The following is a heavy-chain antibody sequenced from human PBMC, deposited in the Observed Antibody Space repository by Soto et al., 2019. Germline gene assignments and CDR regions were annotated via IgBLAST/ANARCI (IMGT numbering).Heavy chain of an antibody. D-gene: IGHD7-27*01. J-gene: IGHJ6*02. Sequence: GASVKVSCKASGYTFTSYDINWVRQATGQGLEWMGWMNANSGNTGYAQKFQGRVTMTRDTSISTAYMELSSLRSEDTAVYYCARDLTLTRPDQYYGMDVWGQGTTVTVSS. CDR1: GYTFTSYD. CDR2: MNANSGNT. CDR3: ARDLTLTRPDQYYGMDV. V-gene: IGHV1-8*01.